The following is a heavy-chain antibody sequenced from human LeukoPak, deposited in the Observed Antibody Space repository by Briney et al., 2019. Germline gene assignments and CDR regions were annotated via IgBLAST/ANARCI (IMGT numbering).Heavy chain of an antibody. CDR1: GFTFSDYY. CDR2: ISSSGSTT. D-gene: IGHD6-19*01. J-gene: IGHJ3*02. CDR3: AREGSGWENHDAFDI. V-gene: IGHV3-11*01. Sequence: GGSLRLSCAASGFTFSDYYMSWIRQAPGKGLEWVSYISSSGSTTYYADSVKGRFTISRDNAKNSLYLQMNSLRAEDTAVYYCAREGSGWENHDAFDIWGQGTMVTVSS.